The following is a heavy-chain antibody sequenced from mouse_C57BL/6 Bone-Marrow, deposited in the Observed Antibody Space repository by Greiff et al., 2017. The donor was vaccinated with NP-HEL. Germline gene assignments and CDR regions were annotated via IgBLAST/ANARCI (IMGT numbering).Heavy chain of an antibody. CDR2: IDPSASYT. V-gene: IGHV1-59*01. CDR3: APSPDY. J-gene: IGHJ2*01. Sequence: VQLQQPGAELVRPGTSVKLSCKASGYTFTSYWMHWVKQRPGQGLEWIGVIDPSASYTNYNQKFKGKATLTVDTSSSTAYMQLTSLTSEDSAVYYCAPSPDYWGRGTTLTVSS. CDR1: GYTFTSYW.